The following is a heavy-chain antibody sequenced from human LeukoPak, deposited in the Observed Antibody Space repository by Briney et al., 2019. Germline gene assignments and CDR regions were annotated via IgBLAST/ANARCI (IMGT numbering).Heavy chain of an antibody. V-gene: IGHV3-11*01. D-gene: IGHD2-15*01. J-gene: IGHJ4*02. CDR3: ARDRWKYCGGGSCYSTPRFDY. CDR2: ISSSGSTI. CDR1: GFTFSDYY. Sequence: KPGGSLRLSCAASGFTFSDYYMSWIRQAPGKGLEWVSYISSSGSTIYYADSVKGRFTISRDNAKNSLYLQMNSLRAEDTAVYYCARDRWKYCGGGSCYSTPRFDYWGQGTLVTVSS.